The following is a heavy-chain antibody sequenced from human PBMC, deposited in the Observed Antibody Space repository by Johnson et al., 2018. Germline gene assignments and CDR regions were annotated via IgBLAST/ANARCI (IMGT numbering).Heavy chain of an antibody. J-gene: IGHJ3*02. D-gene: IGHD4-23*01. V-gene: IGHV3-30*03. CDR2: ISYDGSNK. CDR1: GFTFSSYG. CDR3: ARSRMPTVVNDAFDI. Sequence: QVQLVESGGGLVKPGGSLRLSCAASGFTFSSYGMHWVRQAPGKGLEWVAVISYDGSNKYYADSVKGRFTISRANSKNTLYLQMGSLRAEDMAVYYCARSRMPTVVNDAFDIWGQGTMVTVSS.